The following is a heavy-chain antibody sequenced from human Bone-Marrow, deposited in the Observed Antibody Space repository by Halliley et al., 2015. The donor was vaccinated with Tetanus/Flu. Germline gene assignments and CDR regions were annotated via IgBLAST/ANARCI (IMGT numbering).Heavy chain of an antibody. D-gene: IGHD1-7*01. V-gene: IGHV3-21*01. CDR2: ISGTGSHI. Sequence: GRGWVSTISGTGSHIYFADSVRGRFTISRDNAKNSLFLQMDSLRAEDTAVYFCTRERELYLDYWGQGSLVTVSS. J-gene: IGHJ4*02. CDR3: TRERELYLDY.